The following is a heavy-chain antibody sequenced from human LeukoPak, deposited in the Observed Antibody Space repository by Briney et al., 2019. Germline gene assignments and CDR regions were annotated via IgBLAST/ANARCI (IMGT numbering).Heavy chain of an antibody. J-gene: IGHJ4*02. CDR3: ARDGPYCSDFTCNVDY. Sequence: ASVKVSCKASGYTFTSYYMHWVRQAPGQGLEWMGGINPSGGSTSYAQKFQGRVTMTRDTSTSTVHMELNSLRSEDTAVYYCARDGPYCSDFTCNVDYWGQGTLVTVSS. CDR1: GYTFTSYY. D-gene: IGHD2-15*01. V-gene: IGHV1-46*01. CDR2: INPSGGST.